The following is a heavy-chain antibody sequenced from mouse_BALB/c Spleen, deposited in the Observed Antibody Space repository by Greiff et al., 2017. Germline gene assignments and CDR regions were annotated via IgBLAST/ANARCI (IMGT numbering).Heavy chain of an antibody. CDR3: ARSVYDYDDAMDY. CDR2: ISSGSSTI. D-gene: IGHD2-4*01. Sequence: EVQLVESGGGLVQPGGSRKLSCAASGFTFSSFGMHWVRQAPEKGLEWVAYISSGSSTIYYADTVKGRFTISRDNPKNTLFLQMTSLRSEDTAMYYCARSVYDYDDAMDYWGQGTSVTVSS. J-gene: IGHJ4*01. V-gene: IGHV5-17*02. CDR1: GFTFSSFG.